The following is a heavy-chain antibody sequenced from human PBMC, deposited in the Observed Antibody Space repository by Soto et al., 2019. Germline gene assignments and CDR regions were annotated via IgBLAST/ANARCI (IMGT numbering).Heavy chain of an antibody. CDR3: AKESSSWYAGFFDL. J-gene: IGHJ4*02. CDR2: LSDSGDSI. V-gene: IGHV3-23*01. D-gene: IGHD6-13*01. Sequence: EVQLLESGGGLVQPGRSLRLSCTASGFTFSSHAMTWVRQAPGKWLEWVSGLSDSGDSIYYADSVTGRFTIYRDNSMNTLYLQLNTLRVEDTAVYYCAKESSSWYAGFFDLWGQGTLVTVSS. CDR1: GFTFSSHA.